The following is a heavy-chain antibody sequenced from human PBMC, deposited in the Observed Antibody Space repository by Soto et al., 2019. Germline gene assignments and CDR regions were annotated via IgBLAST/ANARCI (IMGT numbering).Heavy chain of an antibody. D-gene: IGHD2-21*02. CDR2: IWCDGSNQ. Sequence: QVQLVESGGGVVQPGRSLRLSCAASGFNFGSHGMHWVRQAPGKGLEWVAVIWCDGSNQIYADSVKGRFTISRDNSKSTLYLQMNSLRVDDTAVYYCARWGDWKRMDVWGQGTTVTVSS. V-gene: IGHV3-33*01. J-gene: IGHJ6*02. CDR1: GFNFGSHG. CDR3: ARWGDWKRMDV.